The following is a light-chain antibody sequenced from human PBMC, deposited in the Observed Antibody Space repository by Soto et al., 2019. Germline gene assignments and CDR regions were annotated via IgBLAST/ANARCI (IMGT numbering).Light chain of an antibody. CDR1: SSDVAGYNY. CDR3: SSYTSSSTYV. J-gene: IGLJ1*01. V-gene: IGLV2-14*01. Sequence: QSALTQPASVSGSPGQSITISCTGTSSDVAGYNYVSWYQQHPDKAPKLMIYEVSNRPSGVSNRFSGSKSGNTASLTISGLQAEDEADYYCSSYTSSSTYVFGTGTKLTVL. CDR2: EVS.